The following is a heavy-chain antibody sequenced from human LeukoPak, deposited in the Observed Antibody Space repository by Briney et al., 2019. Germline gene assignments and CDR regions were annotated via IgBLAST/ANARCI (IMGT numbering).Heavy chain of an antibody. J-gene: IGHJ4*02. V-gene: IGHV3-7*01. Sequence: GGSLRLSCAASGFTFSSYWMSWVRQAPGKGLEWVANIKQDGSEKYYVDPVKGRFTISRDNAKNSLYLQMNSLRAEDTAVYYCAREGSNYYFDYWGQGTLVTVSS. CDR3: AREGSNYYFDY. CDR1: GFTFSSYW. D-gene: IGHD4-11*01. CDR2: IKQDGSEK.